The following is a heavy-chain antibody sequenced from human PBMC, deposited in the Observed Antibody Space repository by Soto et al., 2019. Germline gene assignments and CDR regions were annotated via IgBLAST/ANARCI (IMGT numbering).Heavy chain of an antibody. Sequence: QVQLVQSGAEVKKPGASLKVSCKASGYTFTDYYLHWVRQAPGQGLEWMGWINLNSGGTQYAQNFQGWVTMTRDTSISTAYMEVSRLRSDDAAVYYCARPGGNSGTDAFDIWGQGTMVTVSS. CDR3: ARPGGNSGTDAFDI. D-gene: IGHD2-21*02. J-gene: IGHJ3*02. CDR2: INLNSGGT. V-gene: IGHV1-2*04. CDR1: GYTFTDYY.